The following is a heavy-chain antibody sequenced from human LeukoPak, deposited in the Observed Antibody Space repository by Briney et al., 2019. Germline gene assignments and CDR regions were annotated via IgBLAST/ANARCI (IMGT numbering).Heavy chain of an antibody. CDR2: LYTSGST. CDR3: ARGGSSGYYYG. J-gene: IGHJ4*02. D-gene: IGHD3-22*01. CDR1: GGSISSYY. V-gene: IGHV4-4*07. Sequence: SETLSLTCTVSGGSISSYYWSWIRQPAGKGLEWIGRLYTSGSTNYNPSLKSRVTMSVEKSKNQFSLKLTSMTAADTAVYYCARGGSSGYYYGWGQETLVTVSS.